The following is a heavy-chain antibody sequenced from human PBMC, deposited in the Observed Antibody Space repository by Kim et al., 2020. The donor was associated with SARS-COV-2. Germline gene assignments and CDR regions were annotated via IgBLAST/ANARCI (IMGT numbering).Heavy chain of an antibody. CDR3: ARTPSSGWPDAFDI. D-gene: IGHD6-19*01. J-gene: IGHJ3*02. V-gene: IGHV3-7*01. Sequence: GGSLRLSCAASGFTFSSYWMSWVRQAPGKGLEWVANIKQDGSEKYYVDSVKGRFTISRDNAKNSLYLQMNSLRAEDTAVYYCARTPSSGWPDAFDIWGQGTMVTVSS. CDR2: IKQDGSEK. CDR1: GFTFSSYW.